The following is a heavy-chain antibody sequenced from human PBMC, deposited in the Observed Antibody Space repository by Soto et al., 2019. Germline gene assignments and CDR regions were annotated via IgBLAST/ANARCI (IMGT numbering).Heavy chain of an antibody. V-gene: IGHV1-18*01. Sequence: ASVKVSCKASGYTFTSYGISWVRQAPGQGLEWMGWISAYNGNTNYAQKLQGRVTMTTDTSTSTAYMELRSLRSDDTAVYYCARDVLRYFEWLLNGLDYWGQGTLVTVSS. CDR3: ARDVLRYFEWLLNGLDY. CDR1: GYTFTSYG. J-gene: IGHJ4*02. CDR2: ISAYNGNT. D-gene: IGHD3-9*01.